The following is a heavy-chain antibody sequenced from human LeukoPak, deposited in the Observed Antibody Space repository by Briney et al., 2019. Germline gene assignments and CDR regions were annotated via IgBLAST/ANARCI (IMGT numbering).Heavy chain of an antibody. Sequence: ASVKVSCKASGYTFTGYYMHWVRQAPGQGLEWMGRINPNSGDTNFAQKFQGRVTMTRDTSLSTAYMELSRLRSDDTAVYYCADLMTTVTAGPFDYWGQGALVTVSS. D-gene: IGHD4-17*01. CDR3: ADLMTTVTAGPFDY. CDR2: INPNSGDT. J-gene: IGHJ4*02. CDR1: GYTFTGYY. V-gene: IGHV1-2*06.